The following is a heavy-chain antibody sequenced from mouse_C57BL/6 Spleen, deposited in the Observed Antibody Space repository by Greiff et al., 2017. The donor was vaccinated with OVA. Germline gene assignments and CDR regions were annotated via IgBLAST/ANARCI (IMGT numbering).Heavy chain of an antibody. J-gene: IGHJ3*01. D-gene: IGHD1-1*01. Sequence: QVQLQQPGAELVKPGASVKMSCKASGYTFTSYWITWVKQRPGQGLEWIGDIYPGSGSTNYNEKFKSKATLTVDTSSSTAYMQLSSLTSEDSAVYYCAREGHYYGSSFPWFAYWGQGTLVTVSA. CDR1: GYTFTSYW. CDR3: AREGHYYGSSFPWFAY. V-gene: IGHV1-55*01. CDR2: IYPGSGST.